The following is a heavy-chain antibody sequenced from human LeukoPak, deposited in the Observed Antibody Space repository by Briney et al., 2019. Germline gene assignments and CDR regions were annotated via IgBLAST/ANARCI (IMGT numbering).Heavy chain of an antibody. CDR1: GFTFSSYR. CDR2: INTDGSST. D-gene: IGHD6-19*01. J-gene: IGHJ4*02. CDR3: AKGPLIEVAGTTWDY. V-gene: IGHV3-74*01. Sequence: PGGSLRLSCAASGFTFSSYRMHWVRQAPGKGLVWVSRINTDGSSTSYADSVKGRFTISRDNSENTLYLQMNSLRVEDTAVYFCAKGPLIEVAGTTWDYWGQGTLVTVSS.